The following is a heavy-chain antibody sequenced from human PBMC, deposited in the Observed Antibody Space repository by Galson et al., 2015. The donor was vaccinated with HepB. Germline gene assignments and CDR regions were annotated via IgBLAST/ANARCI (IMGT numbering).Heavy chain of an antibody. CDR1: GFSLSTSGVG. V-gene: IGHV2-5*02. D-gene: IGHD3-22*01. CDR2: IYWDDDK. CDR3: AHRRGVDYYDSIELGDAFDI. J-gene: IGHJ3*02. Sequence: PALVKPTQTLTLTCTFSGFSLSTSGVGVGWIRQPPGKALEWLALIYWDDDKRYSPSLKSRLTITKDTSKNQVALTMTNMDPVDTATCYCAHRRGVDYYDSIELGDAFDIWGQGTMVTVSS.